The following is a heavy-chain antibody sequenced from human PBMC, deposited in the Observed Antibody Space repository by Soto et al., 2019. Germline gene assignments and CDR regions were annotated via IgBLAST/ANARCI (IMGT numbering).Heavy chain of an antibody. V-gene: IGHV1-2*02. CDR1: GYTFTGYY. D-gene: IGHD6-6*01. Sequence: QVQLVQSGAEVKKPGASVKVSCKASGYTFTGYYMPWVRQAPGQGLEWMGWINPNSGDTKYAQKFQGRVTMTRDTSTRTAYMEVSRLTSDDTAVYYCARSLSTIGGRPDSWGQGTLVTVSS. CDR3: ARSLSTIGGRPDS. CDR2: INPNSGDT. J-gene: IGHJ4*02.